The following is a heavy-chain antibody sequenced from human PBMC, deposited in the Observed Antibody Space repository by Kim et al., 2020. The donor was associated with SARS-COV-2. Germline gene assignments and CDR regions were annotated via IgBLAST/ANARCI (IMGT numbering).Heavy chain of an antibody. CDR3: AREDLKLVQNTYLFPMDV. Sequence: SVKVSCKGSGITISTSVVNWVRQAPGQGLEWMGGISPVLSRPNYAQRFQGRVTITADESTRTVYMELSRLRSDDTAIYYCAREDLKLVQNTYLFPMDVW. J-gene: IGHJ6*03. CDR1: GITISTSV. D-gene: IGHD3-3*01. V-gene: IGHV1-69*13. CDR2: ISPVLSRP.